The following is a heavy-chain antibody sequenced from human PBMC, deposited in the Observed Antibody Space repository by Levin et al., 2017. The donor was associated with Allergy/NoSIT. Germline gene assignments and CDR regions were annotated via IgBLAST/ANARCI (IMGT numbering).Heavy chain of an antibody. Sequence: GGSLRLSCAASGFTFSSYAMHWVRQAPGKGLEWVAVISYDGSNKYYADSVKGRFTISRDNSKNTLYLQMNSLRAEDTAVYYCAREWGYCSSTSCSDYFDYWGQGTLVTVSS. CDR2: ISYDGSNK. J-gene: IGHJ4*02. V-gene: IGHV3-30-3*01. CDR3: AREWGYCSSTSCSDYFDY. CDR1: GFTFSSYA. D-gene: IGHD2-2*01.